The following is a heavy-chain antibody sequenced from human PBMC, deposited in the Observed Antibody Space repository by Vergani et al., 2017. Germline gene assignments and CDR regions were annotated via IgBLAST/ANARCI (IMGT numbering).Heavy chain of an antibody. Sequence: EVQLVESGGGLVQPGGSLRLSCAASGFTFSSYSMNWVRQAPGQGLEWVSYISSSSSTIYYADSVKGRFTISRDNAKNSLYLQMNSLRAEDTAVYWCARGGRAAINGIVGVMGAFDIWGQGTMVTVSS. CDR3: ARGGRAAINGIVGVMGAFDI. D-gene: IGHD3-22*01. V-gene: IGHV3-48*01. J-gene: IGHJ3*02. CDR2: ISSSSSTI. CDR1: GFTFSSYS.